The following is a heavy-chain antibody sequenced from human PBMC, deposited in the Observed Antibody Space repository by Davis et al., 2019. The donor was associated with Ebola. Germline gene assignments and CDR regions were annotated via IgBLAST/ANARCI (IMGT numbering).Heavy chain of an antibody. CDR3: ARDSRWLVPGTYYYYGMDV. Sequence: SETLSLTCTVSGGSISSYYWNWIRQSPGKGLEWIGYIYDSGSTYYSPSLKSRVTISLDTSKNQFSLNLTSVTAADTAVYYCARDSRWLVPGTYYYYGMDVWGQGTTVTVSS. J-gene: IGHJ6*02. CDR1: GGSISSYY. CDR2: IYDSGST. D-gene: IGHD6-19*01. V-gene: IGHV4-59*12.